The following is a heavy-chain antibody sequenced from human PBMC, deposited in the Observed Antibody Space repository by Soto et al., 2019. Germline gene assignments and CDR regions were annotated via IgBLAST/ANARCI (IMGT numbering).Heavy chain of an antibody. V-gene: IGHV5-10-1*01. CDR2: IDPSDSYT. CDR1: GYSFTSYW. J-gene: IGHJ4*02. CDR3: AKTYYDILTGYQSQFY. D-gene: IGHD3-9*01. Sequence: PGESLKISCKGSGYSFTSYWISWVRQMPGKGLEWMGRIDPSDSYTNYSPSFQGHVTISADKSISTAYLQWSSLKASDTDTYYCAKTYYDILTGYQSQFYWGQGTPVTVSS.